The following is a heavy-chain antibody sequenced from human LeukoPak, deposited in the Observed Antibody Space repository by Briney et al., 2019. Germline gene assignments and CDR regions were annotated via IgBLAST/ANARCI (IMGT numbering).Heavy chain of an antibody. D-gene: IGHD1-26*01. CDR2: IYYSGST. CDR1: GGSISSSTYY. Sequence: SETLSLTCAVSGGSISSSTYYWGWIRQPPGKGLEWIGSIYYSGSTSYNPSLKSRVTISVGTSKKQFSLKLSSVTATDTAVYYCARLFGYSGSYPGYWGQGTLVTVSS. V-gene: IGHV4-39*01. CDR3: ARLFGYSGSYPGY. J-gene: IGHJ4*02.